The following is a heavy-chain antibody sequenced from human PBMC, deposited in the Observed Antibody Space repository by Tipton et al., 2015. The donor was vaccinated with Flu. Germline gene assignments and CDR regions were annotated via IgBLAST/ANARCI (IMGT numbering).Heavy chain of an antibody. CDR1: GGSINSGGYY. CDR3: ARAEGSVWAGYYYGLDV. V-gene: IGHV4-31*03. D-gene: IGHD6-19*01. CDR2: IYYSGNT. Sequence: TLSLTCTVSGGSINSGGYYWSWIRHHPGTGLEWIGYIYYSGNTYYNPSLKSRVTMSLDTSTNQFSLKVTSVTAADTAIYFCARAEGSVWAGYYYGLDVWGQGTTVTVSS. J-gene: IGHJ6*02.